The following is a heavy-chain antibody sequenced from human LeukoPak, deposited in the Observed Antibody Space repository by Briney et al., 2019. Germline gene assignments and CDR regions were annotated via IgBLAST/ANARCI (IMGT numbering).Heavy chain of an antibody. CDR1: GYTFTGYY. Sequence: SVKVSCKASGYTFTGYYMHWVRQAPGQGLEWMGWINPNSGGTNYAQKFQGWVTMTRDTSISTAYMELSRLRSDDTAVYYCARTTLRYFDPLDYWGQGALVTVSS. D-gene: IGHD3-9*01. J-gene: IGHJ4*02. V-gene: IGHV1-2*04. CDR3: ARTTLRYFDPLDY. CDR2: INPNSGGT.